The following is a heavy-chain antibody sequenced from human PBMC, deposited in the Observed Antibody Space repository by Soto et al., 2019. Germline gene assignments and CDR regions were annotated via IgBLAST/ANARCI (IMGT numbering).Heavy chain of an antibody. CDR2: IRSKANSYAT. J-gene: IGHJ3*02. D-gene: IGHD2-2*01. Sequence: PGGSLRLSCAASGFTFSGSAMHWVRQASGKGLEWVGRIRSKANSYATAYAASVKGRFTISRDDSKNTAYLQMNSLKTEDTAVYFCTSPDIVVVPAASDAFEIWGQGTMVTV. V-gene: IGHV3-73*01. CDR3: TSPDIVVVPAASDAFEI. CDR1: GFTFSGSA.